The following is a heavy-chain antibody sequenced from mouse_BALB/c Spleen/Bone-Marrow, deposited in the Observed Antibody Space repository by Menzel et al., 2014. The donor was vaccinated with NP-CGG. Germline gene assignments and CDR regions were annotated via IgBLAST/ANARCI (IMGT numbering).Heavy chain of an antibody. CDR3: ARRGNYDAMDY. D-gene: IGHD2-1*01. CDR1: GYTFTDYA. CDR2: ISTYYGDA. Sequence: QVQLQQSGAELVRPGVSVKISCKGSGYTFTDYAMHWVKQSHAESLEWIGVISTYYGDASYNQKFKGKTTMTVDKSSSTAYMELARLTSEDSAIYYCARRGNYDAMDYWGQGTSVTVSS. V-gene: IGHV1S137*01. J-gene: IGHJ4*01.